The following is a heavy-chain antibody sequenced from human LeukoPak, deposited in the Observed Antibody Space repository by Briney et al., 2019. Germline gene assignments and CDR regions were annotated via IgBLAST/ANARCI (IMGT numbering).Heavy chain of an antibody. CDR1: GGSISSSSYY. Sequence: PSETLSLTCTVSGGSISSSSYYWGWIRQPPGKGLEWIGSIYYSGSTYYNPSLKSRVTISVDTSKNQFSLKLSSVTAADTAVYYCARQMAAVVFDPWGQATLVTVSS. V-gene: IGHV4-39*01. CDR2: IYYSGST. D-gene: IGHD5-24*01. J-gene: IGHJ5*02. CDR3: ARQMAAVVFDP.